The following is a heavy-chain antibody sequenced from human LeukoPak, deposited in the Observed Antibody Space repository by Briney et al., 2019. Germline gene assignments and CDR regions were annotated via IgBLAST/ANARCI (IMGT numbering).Heavy chain of an antibody. J-gene: IGHJ4*02. CDR3: ARGADYYDSSGYPLDY. Sequence: SETLSLTCAVYGGSFSGYYWSWIRQPPGKGLEWIGEINHSGSTNYNPSLKSRVTISVDTSKNQFSLKLSSVTAADTAVYCCARGADYYDSSGYPLDYWGQGTLVTVSS. CDR2: INHSGST. CDR1: GGSFSGYY. D-gene: IGHD3-22*01. V-gene: IGHV4-34*01.